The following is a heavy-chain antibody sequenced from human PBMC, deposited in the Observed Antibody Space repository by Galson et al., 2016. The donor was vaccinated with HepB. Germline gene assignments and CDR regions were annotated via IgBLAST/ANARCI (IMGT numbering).Heavy chain of an antibody. V-gene: IGHV4-39*01. CDR2: IYNSGST. D-gene: IGHD2-2*02. CDR1: GGSISSSSYY. CDR3: ARQYCSSTSCYRDFDY. J-gene: IGHJ4*02. Sequence: EPLSLTCTVSGGSISSSSYYWGWIRQPPGKGLEWIGIIYNSGSTYYNPSLKSRVTISVDTSKNQFSLKLSSVTAADTAVYYCARQYCSSTSCYRDFDYWGQGTLVTVSS.